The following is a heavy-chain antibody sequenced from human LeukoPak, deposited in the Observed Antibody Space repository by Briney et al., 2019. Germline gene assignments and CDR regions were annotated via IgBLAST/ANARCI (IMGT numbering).Heavy chain of an antibody. J-gene: IGHJ6*03. CDR2: ISSSSSTI. V-gene: IGHV3-48*01. CDR3: AGLGSISYYYYMDV. D-gene: IGHD2-15*01. Sequence: PGGSLRLSCAASGFTFSSYSMDWVRQAPGNGLEWVSYISSSSSTIYYADSVKGRFTISRDNAKNSLYLQMNSLRAEDTAVYYCAGLGSISYYYYMDVWGKGTTVTVSS. CDR1: GFTFSSYS.